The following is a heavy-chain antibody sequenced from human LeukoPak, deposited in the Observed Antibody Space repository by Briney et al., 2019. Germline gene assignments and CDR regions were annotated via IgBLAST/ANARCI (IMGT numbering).Heavy chain of an antibody. J-gene: IGHJ3*02. CDR1: GGTFSSYA. V-gene: IGHV1-69*05. Sequence: SVKVSCKASGGTFSSYAISWVRQAPGQGLEWMGRIIPIFGTANYAQKFQGRVTITTDESTSTAYMELSSLRSEDTAVYYCAGNYGDESRASDIWGQGTMVTVSS. CDR2: IIPIFGTA. D-gene: IGHD4-17*01. CDR3: AGNYGDESRASDI.